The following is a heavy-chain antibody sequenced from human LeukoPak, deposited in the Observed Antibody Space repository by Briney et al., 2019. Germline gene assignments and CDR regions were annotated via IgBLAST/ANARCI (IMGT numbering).Heavy chain of an antibody. CDR3: ARGIVATTEAPYYYYGMDV. J-gene: IGHJ6*02. V-gene: IGHV1-69*04. CDR1: GGTFSSYA. Sequence: SVKVSCKASGGTFSSYAISWVRQAPGQGLEWMGRIIPIFGIANYAQKFQGRVTITADKSTSTAYMELSSLRSEDTAVYYCARGIVATTEAPYYYYGMDVWGQGTTVTVSS. CDR2: IIPIFGIA. D-gene: IGHD5-12*01.